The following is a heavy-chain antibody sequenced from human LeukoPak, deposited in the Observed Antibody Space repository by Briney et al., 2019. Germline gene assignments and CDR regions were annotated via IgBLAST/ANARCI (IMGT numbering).Heavy chain of an antibody. CDR1: GFTFRSYW. V-gene: IGHV3-23*01. D-gene: IGHD1-26*01. Sequence: GGSLRLSCAASGFTFRSYWMSWVRQAPGKGLEWVSAISGSGGSTYYADSVKGRFTISRDNSKNTLYLQMNSLRAEDTAVYYCAKDERIVGATYWGQGTLVTVSS. CDR2: ISGSGGST. CDR3: AKDERIVGATY. J-gene: IGHJ4*02.